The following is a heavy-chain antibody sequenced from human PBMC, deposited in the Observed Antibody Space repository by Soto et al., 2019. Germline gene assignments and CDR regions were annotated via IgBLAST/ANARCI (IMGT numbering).Heavy chain of an antibody. CDR2: INPNSGGT. Sequence: GASVKVSCKASGYTFTGYYMHWVRQAPGQGLEWMGWINPNSGGTNYAQKFQGWVTMTRDTSISAAYMELSRLRSDDTAVYYCARDSHRELGIGLTFGGVIEHAMDVWGQGTTVTVSS. D-gene: IGHD3-16*02. CDR3: ARDSHRELGIGLTFGGVIEHAMDV. V-gene: IGHV1-2*04. CDR1: GYTFTGYY. J-gene: IGHJ6*02.